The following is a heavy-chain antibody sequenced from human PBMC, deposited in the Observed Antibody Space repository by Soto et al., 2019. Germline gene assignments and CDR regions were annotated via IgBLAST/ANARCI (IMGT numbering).Heavy chain of an antibody. CDR3: ARGWGYDSNDYYYAY. J-gene: IGHJ4*02. Sequence: QVQLVQSGAEVRKPGSSVKVSCKASGGTFSRHAISWVRQAPGQGLEWMGGIIPIFGTANHAQKFQGRVTIIADXSTSXVYMELSSLRSEDTAMYYCARGWGYDSNDYYYAYWGQGTLVIVSS. CDR1: GGTFSRHA. CDR2: IIPIFGTA. D-gene: IGHD3-22*01. V-gene: IGHV1-69*01.